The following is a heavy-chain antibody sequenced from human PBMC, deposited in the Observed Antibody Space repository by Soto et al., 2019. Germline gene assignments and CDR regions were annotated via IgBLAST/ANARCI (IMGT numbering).Heavy chain of an antibody. V-gene: IGHV1-18*01. J-gene: IGHJ4*02. CDR2: ISTYNGDA. CDR1: GYTFSTYA. D-gene: IGHD3-16*02. CDR3: ARLRGYISSFPDY. Sequence: QVQLVQSGAEVRKPGASVKVSCQTSGYTFSTYAISWMRQAPGQGLEWMGWISTYNGDAKYVEKFQGRVTMTTDTSTTTAHMEVRSLKSDDTAIYYCARLRGYISSFPDYWGQGTLVTV.